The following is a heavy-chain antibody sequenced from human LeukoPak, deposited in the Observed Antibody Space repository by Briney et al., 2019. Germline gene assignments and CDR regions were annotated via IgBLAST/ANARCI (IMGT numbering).Heavy chain of an antibody. CDR3: ARFSYGYDYYYGMDV. Sequence: SQTLSLTCTVSGSSMSSGSYYWSWIRQPAGKGLEGIGRIYTSGSTNYNPSLKSRVTISVDTSKNQFSLKLSSVTAADTAVYYCARFSYGYDYYYGMDVWGQGTTVTVSS. J-gene: IGHJ6*02. CDR2: IYTSGST. D-gene: IGHD5-18*01. CDR1: GSSMSSGSYY. V-gene: IGHV4-61*02.